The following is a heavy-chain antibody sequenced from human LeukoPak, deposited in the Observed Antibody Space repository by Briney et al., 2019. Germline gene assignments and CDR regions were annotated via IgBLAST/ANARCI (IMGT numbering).Heavy chain of an antibody. CDR3: TRTVNSASDF. J-gene: IGHJ4*02. CDR2: INPGGGEK. Sequence: GGSLRLSCEVSGFTFSRHWMSWVRQAPGKGLEWVANINPGGGEKYSVDSVKGRFTISRDNAKTSLFLQMNSLRIDDTAMYYCTRTVNSASDFWGQGTLVTVSS. D-gene: IGHD4-23*01. CDR1: GFTFSRHW. V-gene: IGHV3-7*03.